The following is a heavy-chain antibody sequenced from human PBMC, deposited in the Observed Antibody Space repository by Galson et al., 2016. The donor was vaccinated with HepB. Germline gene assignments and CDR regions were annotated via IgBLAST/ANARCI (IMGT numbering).Heavy chain of an antibody. CDR1: GFNFRAAW. V-gene: IGHV3-15*01. D-gene: IGHD2-15*01. Sequence: SLRLSCAASGFNFRAAWMTWIRQPPGRGLEWVGRIHSKSDGGATEYSPPVKGRFSLSRDDSRKTLYLQMKSLKRDDTGVYYCVTDLEQSGSYIYWGQGTLVTVFS. CDR2: IHSKSDGGAT. CDR3: VTDLEQSGSYIY. J-gene: IGHJ4*02.